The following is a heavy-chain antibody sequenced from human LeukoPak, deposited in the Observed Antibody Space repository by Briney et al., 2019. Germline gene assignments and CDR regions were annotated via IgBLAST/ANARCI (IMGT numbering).Heavy chain of an antibody. CDR3: ARGNFYSSSGSSPLDS. CDR1: GFTFNNYW. D-gene: IGHD3-10*01. V-gene: IGHV3-74*01. CDR2: INSDGSRT. J-gene: IGHJ4*02. Sequence: PGGSLRLSCAASGFTFNNYWMHWVRQVPGKGLVWVSRINSDGSRTNYVDSAKGRFTISRDNAKNTVSLQMNSLGAEDSAVYYCARGNFYSSSGSSPLDSWGQGTLVTVSS.